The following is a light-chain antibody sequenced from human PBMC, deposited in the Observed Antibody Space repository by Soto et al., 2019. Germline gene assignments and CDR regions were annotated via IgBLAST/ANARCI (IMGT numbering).Light chain of an antibody. V-gene: IGLV2-14*03. J-gene: IGLJ1*01. CDR2: DVS. CDR3: SSYTGTTTLGYV. CDR1: GSDVGGFNF. Sequence: QSVLTQPASVSGSPGQSITISCTGTGSDVGGFNFVSWYQQHPGKAPKLIIYDVSDRPSGVSNRFSGSKSGNTASLTISGLQTEDEAAYYCSSYTGTTTLGYVFGTATKITV.